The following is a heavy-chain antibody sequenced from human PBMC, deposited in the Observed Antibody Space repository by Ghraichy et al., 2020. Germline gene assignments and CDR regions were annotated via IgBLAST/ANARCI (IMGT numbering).Heavy chain of an antibody. J-gene: IGHJ2*01. Sequence: ASVKVSCKASGYIFTGYYMHWVRQAPGQGLEWMGWINPNSGGTNYAQKFQGWVTMTRDTSISTAYMELSRLRSDDTAVYYCARDGRYSSSWYGKAHWYFDLWGRGTLVTVSS. D-gene: IGHD6-13*01. V-gene: IGHV1-2*04. CDR1: GYIFTGYY. CDR3: ARDGRYSSSWYGKAHWYFDL. CDR2: INPNSGGT.